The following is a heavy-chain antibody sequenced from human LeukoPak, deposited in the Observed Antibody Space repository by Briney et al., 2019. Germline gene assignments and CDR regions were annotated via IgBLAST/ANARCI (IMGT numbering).Heavy chain of an antibody. D-gene: IGHD6-19*01. V-gene: IGHV3-48*04. CDR2: INGRSENI. CDR1: GFTFSSYN. CDR3: ARGSYSSGENY. J-gene: IGHJ4*02. Sequence: GGSLRLSCAASGFTFSSYNMNWVRQAPGKGLEWVSLINGRSENIYYADSVKGRFTISRDNAKNSLYLQMNSLRADDTAVYYCARGSYSSGENYWGQGTLVTVSS.